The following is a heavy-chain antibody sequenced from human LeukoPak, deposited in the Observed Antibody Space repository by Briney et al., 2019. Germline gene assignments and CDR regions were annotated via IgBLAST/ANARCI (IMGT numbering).Heavy chain of an antibody. Sequence: GGSLRLSCAASGFPFSSFAMHWVRQAPGKGLEWVAFIRHDGSNKYHSNSVQGRFTISRDNSRKTVYLQLNSLRPEDTAVYYCTKVRLLGALDDAFDVWGQGTTVTVSS. D-gene: IGHD7-27*01. J-gene: IGHJ3*01. CDR1: GFPFSSFA. CDR2: IRHDGSNK. CDR3: TKVRLLGALDDAFDV. V-gene: IGHV3-30*02.